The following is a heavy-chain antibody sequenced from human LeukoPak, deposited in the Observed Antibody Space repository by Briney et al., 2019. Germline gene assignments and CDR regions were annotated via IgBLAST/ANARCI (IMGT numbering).Heavy chain of an antibody. D-gene: IGHD4-17*01. J-gene: IGHJ6*02. V-gene: IGHV1-2*02. CDR3: GLTVTYSYGMDV. CDR2: INPNSGGT. Sequence: ASVKVSCKPSGYSFTAYWIHRVRQAPGQGLEWLGWINPNSGGTNYVRKFQGRVTMTRDTSISTAYLELSRLRSDDTAVYYCGLTVTYSYGMDVWGQGTTVTVSS. CDR1: GYSFTAYW.